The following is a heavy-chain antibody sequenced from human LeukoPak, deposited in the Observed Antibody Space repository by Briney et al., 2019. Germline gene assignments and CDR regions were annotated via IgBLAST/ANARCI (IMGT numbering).Heavy chain of an antibody. J-gene: IGHJ4*02. CDR3: AKALTRDTAGYYFDY. V-gene: IGHV3-23*01. CDR2: ISGSGGST. D-gene: IGHD5-18*01. Sequence: GGTLRLSCAASGFTFSSYGMSWVRQAPGKGLEWVSAISGSGGSTYCADSVKGRFTISRDNSKNTLYLQMNCLRAEDTAVYYCAKALTRDTAGYYFDYWGQGTLVTVSS. CDR1: GFTFSSYG.